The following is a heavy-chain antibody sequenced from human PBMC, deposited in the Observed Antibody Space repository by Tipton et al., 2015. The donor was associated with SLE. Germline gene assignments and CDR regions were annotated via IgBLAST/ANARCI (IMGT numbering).Heavy chain of an antibody. D-gene: IGHD3-3*01. CDR2: IRDTQST. Sequence: TLSLTCSVSGGPISRGGHYWSWIRQSPGKDLEWIGYIRDTQSTTYNPSLKSRVTISVDTSNNQFSLMLSSVTAADTALYYCAREGSGNGFDCWGQGTLVTVSS. J-gene: IGHJ4*02. CDR3: AREGSGNGFDC. CDR1: GGPISRGGHY. V-gene: IGHV4-31*03.